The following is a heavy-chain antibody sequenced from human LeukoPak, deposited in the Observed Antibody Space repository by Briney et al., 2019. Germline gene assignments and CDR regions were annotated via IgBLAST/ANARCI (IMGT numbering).Heavy chain of an antibody. D-gene: IGHD2-21*02. CDR2: ISGSGGST. CDR1: GFTFSSYA. V-gene: IGHV3-23*01. J-gene: IGHJ6*02. Sequence: SGGSLRLSCAASGFTFSSYAMSWVRQAPGKGLEWVSAISGSGGSTYYADSVKGRFTISRDNSKNTLYLQMNSLRAEDTAVYYCAREWCGGDCYSNQLNPYYYYYGMDVWGQGTTVTVSS. CDR3: AREWCGGDCYSNQLNPYYYYYGMDV.